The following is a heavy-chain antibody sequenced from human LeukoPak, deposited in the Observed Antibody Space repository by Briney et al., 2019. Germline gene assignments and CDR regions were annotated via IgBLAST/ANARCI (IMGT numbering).Heavy chain of an antibody. Sequence: GGSLRLSCSASGFTFSSYSMHWVRQAPGKGLEYLLGITGNGGNTYYADSVKGRFTISRDDAKNTLYLQMNSLRAEDTAVYYCARGGVYSRDAFDIWGQGTMVTVSS. D-gene: IGHD1-26*01. CDR2: ITGNGGNT. CDR1: GFTFSSYS. V-gene: IGHV3-64*04. CDR3: ARGGVYSRDAFDI. J-gene: IGHJ3*02.